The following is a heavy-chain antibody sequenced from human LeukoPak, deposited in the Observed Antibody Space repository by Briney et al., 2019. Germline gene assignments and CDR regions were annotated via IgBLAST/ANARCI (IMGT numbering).Heavy chain of an antibody. CDR3: ARDPTTVTTIFDS. Sequence: SETLSLTCTVSGGSISTYYWSWLRQPPGKALEWIGYIFHSGTTKYNPSLKSRVTLSIDTPKIQFSLKLGSVTAADTAVYYCARDPTTVTTIFDSWGQGTLVTVSS. J-gene: IGHJ4*02. D-gene: IGHD4-17*01. V-gene: IGHV4-59*01. CDR2: IFHSGTT. CDR1: GGSISTYY.